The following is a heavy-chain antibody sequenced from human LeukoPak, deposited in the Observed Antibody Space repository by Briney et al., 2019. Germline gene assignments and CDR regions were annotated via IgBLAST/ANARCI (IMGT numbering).Heavy chain of an antibody. CDR3: AKGGNGSSVLDV. CDR2: TRYDGSNK. V-gene: IGHV3-30*02. Sequence: PGGSLRLSCAASGFSFRSYGMHWVRQAPGKGLEWVAFTRYDGSNKYYADSVKGRFTISRDNSKNTLSLQMNSLRAEDTAVYYCAKGGNGSSVLDVWGKGTTVTVPS. CDR1: GFSFRSYG. D-gene: IGHD6-6*01. J-gene: IGHJ6*04.